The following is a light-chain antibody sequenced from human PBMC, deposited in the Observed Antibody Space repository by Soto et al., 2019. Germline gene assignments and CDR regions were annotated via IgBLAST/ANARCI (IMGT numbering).Light chain of an antibody. CDR1: QSVGSY. V-gene: IGKV3-11*01. J-gene: IGKJ2*01. CDR2: DAS. Sequence: EIVLTQSPATMYLSPGERATLSCRASQSVGSYLAWYQQKPGQAPRILIYDASNRAPGIPARFSGSGSGTDFTLTISSLEPEDFAVYYCQQRRNWPIYTFGQGTKLELK. CDR3: QQRRNWPIYT.